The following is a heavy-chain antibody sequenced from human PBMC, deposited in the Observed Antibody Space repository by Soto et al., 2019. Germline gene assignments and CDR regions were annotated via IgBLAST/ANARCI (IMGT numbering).Heavy chain of an antibody. D-gene: IGHD2-15*01. V-gene: IGHV3-7*05. CDR3: ARAVEVPPNYYFDY. Sequence: EVQLVESGGGLVQPGGSLRLSCAASGFTFSSYWMSWVRQAPGKGLEWVANIKQDGSEKYYVDSVKGRFTISRDNAKNSLYLQMNSLRAEDTAVYYCARAVEVPPNYYFDYWGQGTLVTVSS. CDR1: GFTFSSYW. J-gene: IGHJ4*02. CDR2: IKQDGSEK.